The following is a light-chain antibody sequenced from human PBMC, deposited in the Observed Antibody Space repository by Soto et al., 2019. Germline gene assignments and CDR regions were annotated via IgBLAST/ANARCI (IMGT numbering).Light chain of an antibody. J-gene: IGLJ1*01. Sequence: QSALTQPASVSGSPGQSITISCVGTSSDIGDYNYVSWYQQHPGKVPKVIIYDVSNRPSGVSYRFSATKSGNTASLTIFGLQAEDEADYYCCSYTRSGTLIFGTGTKVTVL. V-gene: IGLV2-14*01. CDR3: CSYTRSGTLI. CDR1: SSDIGDYNY. CDR2: DVS.